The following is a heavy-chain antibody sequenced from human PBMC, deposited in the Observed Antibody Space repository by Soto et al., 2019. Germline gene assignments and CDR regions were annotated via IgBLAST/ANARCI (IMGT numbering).Heavy chain of an antibody. J-gene: IGHJ6*02. CDR3: ARGGNIAVAGTGGYYYYGMDV. CDR1: GGSFSGYY. Sequence: PSETLSLTCAVYGGSFSGYYWSWIRQPPGKGLEWIGEINHSGSTNYNPSLKSRVTISVDTSKNQFSLKLSSVTAADTAVYYCARGGNIAVAGTGGYYYYGMDVWGQGTTVTVSS. D-gene: IGHD6-19*01. CDR2: INHSGST. V-gene: IGHV4-34*01.